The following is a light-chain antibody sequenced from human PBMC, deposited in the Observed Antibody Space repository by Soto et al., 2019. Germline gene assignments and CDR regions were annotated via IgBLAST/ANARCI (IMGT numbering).Light chain of an antibody. CDR2: KAS. J-gene: IGKJ1*01. V-gene: IGKV1-5*03. Sequence: DIQMTQSPSTLSASVGDRVTITCRASQSISNWLAWYQQKPGKAPNLLIYKASNLESGVPSRFSGSGSGTELTLTISSLQPDDFATYSCQQFNDPWTFGQGTKVEIK. CDR3: QQFNDPWT. CDR1: QSISNW.